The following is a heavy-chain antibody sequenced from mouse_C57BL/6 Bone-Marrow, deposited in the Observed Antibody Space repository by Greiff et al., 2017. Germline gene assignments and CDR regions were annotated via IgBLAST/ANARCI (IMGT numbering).Heavy chain of an antibody. D-gene: IGHD2-4*01. Sequence: QVQLKESGTELVKPGASVKLSCKASGYTFTSYWMHWVKQRPGQGLEWIGNINPSNGGTNYNEKFKSKATLTVDKSSSTAYMQLSSLTSEDSAVYYCAREGVYYDYGGAYFDYWGQGTTLTVSS. V-gene: IGHV1-53*01. CDR2: INPSNGGT. CDR3: AREGVYYDYGGAYFDY. J-gene: IGHJ2*01. CDR1: GYTFTSYW.